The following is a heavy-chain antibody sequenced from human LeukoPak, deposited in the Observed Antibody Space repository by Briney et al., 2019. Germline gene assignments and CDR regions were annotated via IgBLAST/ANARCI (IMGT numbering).Heavy chain of an antibody. Sequence: PGGSLRLSCAASGFTFSSYAMSWVRQAPGKGLEWVSGISGSGGSTYYADSVKGRFTISRDNSKNTLYLQMNSLRAEDTAVYYCATDRFGSCSSNSCYRRNFEYWGQGTLVTVSS. CDR3: ATDRFGSCSSNSCYRRNFEY. D-gene: IGHD2-2*02. CDR2: ISGSGGST. J-gene: IGHJ4*02. CDR1: GFTFSSYA. V-gene: IGHV3-23*01.